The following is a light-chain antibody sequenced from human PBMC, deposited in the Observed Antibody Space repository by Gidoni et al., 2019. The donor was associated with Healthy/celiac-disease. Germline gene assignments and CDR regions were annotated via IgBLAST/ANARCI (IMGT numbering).Light chain of an antibody. Sequence: DIQMTQSPSSLSASVGDRVTITCRASQSISSYLNWYQQKPGKAPKLLTYAASSLQSGVPSRFSGSGSVTDFTLTISSLQPEDFATYYCQQSYSTPFTFGPGTKVDIK. V-gene: IGKV1-39*01. J-gene: IGKJ3*01. CDR2: AAS. CDR1: QSISSY. CDR3: QQSYSTPFT.